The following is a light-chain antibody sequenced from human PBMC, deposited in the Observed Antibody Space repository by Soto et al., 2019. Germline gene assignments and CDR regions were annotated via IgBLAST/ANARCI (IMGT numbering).Light chain of an antibody. J-gene: IGLJ2*01. CDR3: ETWDSNTVV. CDR2: LEGSGSY. Sequence: QLVLTQSSSASSSLGSSVKLTCTLSSGHRSYIIAWHQQQPGKAPRYLMKLEGSGSYNKGSGVPDRFSGSSSGADRYLTISNLQSEDEADYYCETWDSNTVVFGGGTQLTVL. CDR1: SGHRSYI. V-gene: IGLV4-60*03.